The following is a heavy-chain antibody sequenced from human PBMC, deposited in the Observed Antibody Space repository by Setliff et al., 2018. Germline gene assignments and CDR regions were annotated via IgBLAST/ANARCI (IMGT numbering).Heavy chain of an antibody. CDR2: IYIRGSA. V-gene: IGHV4-4*07. D-gene: IGHD6-19*01. CDR1: GSSISSYY. J-gene: IGHJ6*03. Sequence: SETLSLTCTVSGSSISSYYWSWIRQPAGKGLEWIGHIYIRGSANYNPSLKSRVTMSIDTSKNQFSLKLNSVTAADMAVYYCAREQWLDPPGYYYMDVWAKGTTVTVSS. CDR3: AREQWLDPPGYYYMDV.